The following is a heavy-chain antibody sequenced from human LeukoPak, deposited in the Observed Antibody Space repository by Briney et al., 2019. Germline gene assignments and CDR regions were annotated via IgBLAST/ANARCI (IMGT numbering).Heavy chain of an antibody. J-gene: IGHJ6*02. V-gene: IGHV1-69*04. Sequence: SVKVSCKASEGTFNNFAVSWVRQAPGQGLEWMGRVIPMVGIANYTQKFQGRVTITAAKSASTAYMELSSLRSEDTAVYYCARAFGNFGDSRGYYYFGMDVWGQGTTVTVSS. CDR2: VIPMVGIA. D-gene: IGHD4-17*01. CDR1: EGTFNNFA. CDR3: ARAFGNFGDSRGYYYFGMDV.